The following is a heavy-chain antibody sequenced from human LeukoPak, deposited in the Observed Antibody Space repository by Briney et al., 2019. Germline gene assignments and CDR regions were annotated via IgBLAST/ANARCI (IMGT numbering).Heavy chain of an antibody. V-gene: IGHV4-34*01. J-gene: IGHJ4*02. CDR3: ARKYYDSSGYHGDFDY. Sequence: SETLSLTCAVYGGSFSGYYWSWIRQPPGKGLEWIGEINHSGSTNYNPSLKSRATISVDTSKNQFSLKLSSVTAADTAVYYCARKYYDSSGYHGDFDYWGQGTLVTVSS. CDR2: INHSGST. CDR1: GGSFSGYY. D-gene: IGHD3-22*01.